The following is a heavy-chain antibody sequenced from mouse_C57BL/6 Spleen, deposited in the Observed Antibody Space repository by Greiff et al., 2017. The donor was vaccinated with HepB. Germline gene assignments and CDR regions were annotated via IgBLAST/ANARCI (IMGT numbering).Heavy chain of an antibody. CDR3: ARCAPYYYGSSLDY. J-gene: IGHJ2*01. CDR1: GFTFTDYY. CDR2: IRNKANGYTT. Sequence: DVQLVESGGGLVQPGGSLSLSCAASGFTFTDYYMSWVRQPPGKALEWLGFIRNKANGYTTEYSASVKGRFTISRDNSHSILYLQMNALRAEDSATYYCARCAPYYYGSSLDYWGQGTTLTVSS. V-gene: IGHV7-3*01. D-gene: IGHD1-1*01.